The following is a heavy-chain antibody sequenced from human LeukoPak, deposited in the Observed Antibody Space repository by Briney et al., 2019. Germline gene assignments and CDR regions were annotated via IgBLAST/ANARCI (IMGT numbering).Heavy chain of an antibody. V-gene: IGHV1-69*04. CDR2: ISPISGIA. Sequence: ASVKVSCKASGGTFISYAISWVRQAPGRGLEWMGRISPISGIANYAQKFQGRVTITADKSTSTAFMELSSLRSEDTALYYCARAPPGSYGTHDYWGPGTLVTVSS. CDR3: ARAPPGSYGTHDY. CDR1: GGTFISYA. D-gene: IGHD5-18*01. J-gene: IGHJ4*02.